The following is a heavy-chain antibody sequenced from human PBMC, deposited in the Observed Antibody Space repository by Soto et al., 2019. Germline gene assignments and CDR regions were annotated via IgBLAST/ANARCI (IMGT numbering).Heavy chain of an antibody. CDR1: GGSFSGYY. V-gene: IGHV4-34*01. CDR3: ARAGYSRYQLLYRWFDP. J-gene: IGHJ5*02. Sequence: ETLSLTCAVYGGSFSGYYWSWIRQPPGKGLEWIGEINHSGSTNYNPSLKSRVTISVDTSKNQSSLKLSSVTAADTAVYYCARAGYSRYQLLYRWFDPWGQGTLVTVSS. CDR2: INHSGST. D-gene: IGHD2-2*02.